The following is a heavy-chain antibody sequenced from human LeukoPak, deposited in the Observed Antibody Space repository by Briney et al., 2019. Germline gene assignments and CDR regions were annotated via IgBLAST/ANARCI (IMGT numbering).Heavy chain of an antibody. V-gene: IGHV3-33*01. CDR3: ARGLRACGGDCYYFDY. CDR1: GFTFSSYG. D-gene: IGHD2-21*02. J-gene: IGHJ4*02. CDR2: IWYDGSNK. Sequence: GRSLRLSCAASGFTFSSYGMHWVRQAPGKGLEWVAVIWYDGSNKYYADSVKGRFTISRDNSKNTLYLQMNSLRAEDTAVYYCARGLRACGGDCYYFDYWGQGTLVTVSS.